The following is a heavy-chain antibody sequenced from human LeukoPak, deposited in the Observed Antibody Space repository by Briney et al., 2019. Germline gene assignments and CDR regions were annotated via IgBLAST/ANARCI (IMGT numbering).Heavy chain of an antibody. D-gene: IGHD1-1*01. V-gene: IGHV3-53*01. Sequence: PGGSLRLSCAASGFTVSTNFMSWVRQAPGKGLEWVSLIYGGGNTYYADSVKGRFTISRDNAKNSLYLQMNSLRAEDTAVYYCARVSRPTGTTYGAFDIWGQGTMVTVSS. CDR2: IYGGGNT. CDR3: ARVSRPTGTTYGAFDI. J-gene: IGHJ3*02. CDR1: GFTVSTNF.